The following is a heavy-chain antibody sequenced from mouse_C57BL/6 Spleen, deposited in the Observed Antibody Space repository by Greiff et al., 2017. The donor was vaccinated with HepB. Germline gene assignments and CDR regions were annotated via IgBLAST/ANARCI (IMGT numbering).Heavy chain of an antibody. V-gene: IGHV1-66*01. J-gene: IGHJ3*01. CDR1: GYSFTSYY. D-gene: IGHD1-1*01. CDR2: IYPGSGNT. CDR3: ASSGGSSWGFAY. Sequence: QVQLQQSGPELVKPGASVKISCKASGYSFTSYYIHWVKQRPGQGLEWIGWIYPGSGNTKYNEKFKGKATLTADTSSSTAYMQLSSLTSEDSAVYYCASSGGSSWGFAYWGQGTLVTVSA.